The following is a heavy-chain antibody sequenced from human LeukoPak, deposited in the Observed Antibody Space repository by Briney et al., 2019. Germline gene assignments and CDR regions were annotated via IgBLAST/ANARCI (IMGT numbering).Heavy chain of an antibody. J-gene: IGHJ6*03. CDR1: GFTFSSYS. CDR3: ASIRYYDFGSGQAKNYYMDV. D-gene: IGHD3-3*01. V-gene: IGHV3-21*01. CDR2: ISSSSSYI. Sequence: GGSLRLSCAASGFTFSSYSMNWARQAPGKGLEWVSSISSSSSYIYYADSVKGRFTISRDNAKNSLYLQMNSLRAEDTAVYSCASIRYYDFGSGQAKNYYMDVWGKGPTVTVSS.